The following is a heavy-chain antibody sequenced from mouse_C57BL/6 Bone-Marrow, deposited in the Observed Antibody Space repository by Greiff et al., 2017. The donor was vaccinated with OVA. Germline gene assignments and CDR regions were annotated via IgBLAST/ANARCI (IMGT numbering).Heavy chain of an antibody. CDR2: INPSNGGT. CDR1: GYTFTSYW. V-gene: IGHV1-53*01. D-gene: IGHD4-1*01. CDR3: ARPGINWGYFDY. J-gene: IGHJ2*01. Sequence: VKLQQPGTELVKPGASVKLSCKASGYTFTSYWMHWVKQRPGQGLEWIGNINPSNGGTNYNEKFKSKATLTVDKPSSTAYMQLSSLTSEDSAVYYCARPGINWGYFDYWGQGTTLTVSS.